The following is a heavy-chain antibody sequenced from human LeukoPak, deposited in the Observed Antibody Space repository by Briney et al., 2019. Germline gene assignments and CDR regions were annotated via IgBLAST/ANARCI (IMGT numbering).Heavy chain of an antibody. J-gene: IGHJ4*02. CDR2: MYYSGSA. D-gene: IGHD1-1*01. CDR3: ARLVSIQPMGRRDYFDY. Sequence: SKTLSLTCTVSGGSIRSSSYWWGWIRQPPGKGLEWIGSMYYSGSAYYNPSLKSRVTISVDTSKNQFSLKLSSVTAADTAVYYCARLVSIQPMGRRDYFDYWGQGTLVTVSS. V-gene: IGHV4-39*07. CDR1: GGSIRSSSYW.